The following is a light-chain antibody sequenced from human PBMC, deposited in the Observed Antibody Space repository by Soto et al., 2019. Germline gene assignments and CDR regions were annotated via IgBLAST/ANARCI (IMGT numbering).Light chain of an antibody. CDR1: QSISSY. V-gene: IGKV1-39*01. CDR3: QHSYSTPYT. CDR2: AAS. J-gene: IGKJ2*01. Sequence: DIQMTQSPSSLSASVGDRVTITCRASQSISSYLNWYQQKPGKAPKLLIYAASSLQSGVPSRFSGRGSGTDFTLTISSLQPEDFATYYCQHSYSTPYTFGQGTKLEIK.